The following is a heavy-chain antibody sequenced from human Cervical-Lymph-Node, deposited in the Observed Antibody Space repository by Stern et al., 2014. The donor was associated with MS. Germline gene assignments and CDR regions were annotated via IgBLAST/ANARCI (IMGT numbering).Heavy chain of an antibody. CDR2: LTAGDSDT. CDR1: GFNFTNYW. J-gene: IGHJ6*02. V-gene: IGHV5-51*01. D-gene: IGHD2-15*01. Sequence: VQLVQSGAEVKKPGESLKISCKGSGFNFTNYWIGWVRQMPGKGLEWMGILTAGDSDTRYSPSFQGQVIISGDKSISTAYLQWTSLKASDTAMYYCARRRYCTGVNCFYYYYGLDVWGQGTTVTVS. CDR3: ARRRYCTGVNCFYYYYGLDV.